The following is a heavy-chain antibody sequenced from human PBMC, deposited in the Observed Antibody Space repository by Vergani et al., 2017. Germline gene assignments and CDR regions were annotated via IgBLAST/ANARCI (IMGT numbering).Heavy chain of an antibody. CDR2: IYYSGST. CDR3: ARVPTQDYGDYVDWFDP. Sequence: QVQLQESGPGLVKPSQTLSLTCTVSGGSISSGDYYWGWIRQPPGKGLEWIGYIYYSGSTYYNPSLKSRVTISVDTSKNQFSLKLSSVTAADTAVYYCARVPTQDYGDYVDWFDPWGQGTLVTVSS. J-gene: IGHJ5*02. CDR1: GGSISSGDYY. V-gene: IGHV4-30-4*01. D-gene: IGHD4-17*01.